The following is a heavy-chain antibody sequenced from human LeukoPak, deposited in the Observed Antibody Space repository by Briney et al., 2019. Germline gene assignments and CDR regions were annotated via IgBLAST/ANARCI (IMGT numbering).Heavy chain of an antibody. J-gene: IGHJ5*02. V-gene: IGHV3-23*01. D-gene: IGHD3-9*01. CDR1: GLTFSTSV. CDR3: AKLVTGYPNWFAP. Sequence: GGSLRLSCAASGLTFSTSVMSWVRQAPGKGLEWVAAIRGDGDSTYYADSVRGRFTISRDNSQNMVYLQMNSLRVEDTAVYYCAKLVTGYPNWFAPWGQGTLVTVSS. CDR2: IRGDGDST.